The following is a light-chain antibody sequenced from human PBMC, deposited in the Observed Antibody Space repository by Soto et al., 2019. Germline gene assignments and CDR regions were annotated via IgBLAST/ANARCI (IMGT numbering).Light chain of an antibody. CDR1: QSLRSN. CDR3: QQYNDWPLT. V-gene: IGKV3-15*01. CDR2: GAF. J-gene: IGKJ1*01. Sequence: EIVLTQSPATLSLSPGERATLSCRASQSLRSNLAWYQQKPGQAPSLLIYGAFTRATGIPTRFSGTGSGTEFTLTISSLQSEDFALYYCQQYNDWPLTFGQGTKVDIK.